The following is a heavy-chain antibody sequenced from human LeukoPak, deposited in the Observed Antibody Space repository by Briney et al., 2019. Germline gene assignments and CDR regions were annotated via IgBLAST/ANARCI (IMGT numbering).Heavy chain of an antibody. J-gene: IGHJ4*02. Sequence: ASVKVSCKASGYTYTGYYMHWVRQAPGQGLEWMGRINPNSGGTNYAQKFQGRVTMTRDTSISTAYMELSRLRSDDTAVYYCARASPYSSTSQGDFDCWGQGTLVTVSS. CDR3: ARASPYSSTSQGDFDC. CDR1: GYTYTGYY. V-gene: IGHV1-2*06. D-gene: IGHD6-13*01. CDR2: INPNSGGT.